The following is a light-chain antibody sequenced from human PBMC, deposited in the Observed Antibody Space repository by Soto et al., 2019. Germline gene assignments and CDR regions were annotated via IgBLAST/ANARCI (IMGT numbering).Light chain of an antibody. Sequence: EIVLTQSPATLSLSPGERATLSCRASQSVSSYLAWYQQKPGQAPRLLIYDASNRAPGIPARFSGSGSGTDFTLTISSLEPEDFAVYYCQQRSNWPPSLTFGGGTKVEMK. CDR1: QSVSSY. CDR2: DAS. J-gene: IGKJ4*01. CDR3: QQRSNWPPSLT. V-gene: IGKV3-11*01.